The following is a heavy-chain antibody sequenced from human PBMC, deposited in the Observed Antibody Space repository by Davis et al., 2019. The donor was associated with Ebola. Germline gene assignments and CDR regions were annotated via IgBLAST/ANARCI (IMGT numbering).Heavy chain of an antibody. D-gene: IGHD3-16*01. CDR2: IKNKAQSYTT. CDR3: TDLGAGSDY. J-gene: IGHJ4*02. Sequence: PGGSLRLSCAASGFTFSDHYMDWVRQAPGKGLEWVAGIKNKAQSYTTHYAASVKGRFTISRDDSKNSFFLDIISLKTEDTAIYYCTDLGAGSDYWGQGALVTVSS. V-gene: IGHV3-72*01. CDR1: GFTFSDHY.